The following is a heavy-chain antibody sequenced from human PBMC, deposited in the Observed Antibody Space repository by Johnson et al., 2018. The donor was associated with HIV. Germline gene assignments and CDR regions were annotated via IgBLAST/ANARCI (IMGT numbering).Heavy chain of an antibody. CDR2: INWNGGST. CDR1: GFTFSDYY. D-gene: IGHD4-17*01. Sequence: VESGGGLVKPGGSLRLSCAASGFTFSDYYMSWIRQAPGKGLEWVSGINWNGGSTGYADSVKGRFTISRDNAKNSLYLQMNSLRAEDTALYYCARANSYGDYRAKAFDIWGQGTMVTVSS. V-gene: IGHV3-20*04. CDR3: ARANSYGDYRAKAFDI. J-gene: IGHJ3*02.